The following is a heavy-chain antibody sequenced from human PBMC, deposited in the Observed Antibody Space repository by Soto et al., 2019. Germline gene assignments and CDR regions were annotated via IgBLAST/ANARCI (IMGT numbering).Heavy chain of an antibody. CDR1: GYSFTSYW. D-gene: IGHD1-20*01. J-gene: IGHJ6*02. CDR3: ARRTGITGSRYGMDV. CDR2: IYPGDSDT. Sequence: PGESLKISCKGSGYSFTSYWIGWVRQMPGKGLEWMGIIYPGDSDTRYSPSFQGQVTISADNSISTAYLQWSSLKASDTAMNYCARRTGITGSRYGMDVWGQGTTVTVSS. V-gene: IGHV5-51*01.